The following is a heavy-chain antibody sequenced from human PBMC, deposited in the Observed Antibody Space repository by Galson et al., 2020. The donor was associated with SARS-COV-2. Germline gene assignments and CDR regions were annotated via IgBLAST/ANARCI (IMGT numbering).Heavy chain of an antibody. CDR1: GGSFSGYY. V-gene: IGHV4-34*01. D-gene: IGHD2-2*01. CDR2: INHSGST. CDR3: ARGSPAADY. J-gene: IGHJ4*02. Sequence: SQASETLSLTCAVYGGSFSGYYWSWIRQPPGKGLEWIGEINHSGSTNYNPSLKSRVTISVDTSKNQFSLKLSSVTAADTAVYYCARGSPAADYWGQGTLVTVSS.